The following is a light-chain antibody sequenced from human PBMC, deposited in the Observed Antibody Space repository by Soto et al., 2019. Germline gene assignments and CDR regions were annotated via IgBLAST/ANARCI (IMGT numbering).Light chain of an antibody. Sequence: DIQMPQSPSSMSASVGDSLTITGRASQSISGYLNWYQKKSGQAPRILMYAASSLQSGVPSRFSGSGSGTDFTLTIRSLQPEDFATYYCQQSYSTPKDLTVGGGNKVAIK. J-gene: IGKJ4*01. CDR1: QSISGY. CDR2: AAS. CDR3: QQSYSTPKDLT. V-gene: IGKV1-39*01.